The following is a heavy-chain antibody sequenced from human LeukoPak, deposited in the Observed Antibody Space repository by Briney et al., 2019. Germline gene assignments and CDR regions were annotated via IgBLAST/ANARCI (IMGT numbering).Heavy chain of an antibody. CDR3: AGARGYGDYVSSYYFDY. CDR2: ISTTSFYM. J-gene: IGHJ4*02. Sequence: GGSLRLSCAASGFTFSSYTMNWVRQTPGKGLEWVSSISTTSFYMYYSDSDSVKGRFTISRDNAKNSLYLQMNSLRAEDTAVYYCAGARGYGDYVSSYYFDYWGQGTLVTVSS. CDR1: GFTFSSYT. D-gene: IGHD4-17*01. V-gene: IGHV3-21*01.